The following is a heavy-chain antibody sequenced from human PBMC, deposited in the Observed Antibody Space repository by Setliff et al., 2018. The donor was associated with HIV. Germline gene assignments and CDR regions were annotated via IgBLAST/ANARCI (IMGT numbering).Heavy chain of an antibody. CDR3: ARSRNSYVGGFDF. CDR1: SDSISPYY. CDR2: IYYSGST. J-gene: IGHJ4*02. Sequence: SETLSLTCTVSSDSISPYYWSWIRQPPGRGLEWIGFIYYSGSTNYSPSLKSRVTISLDSSKDQFSLKLSSVTAADTAVYYCARSRNSYVGGFDFWGQGTLVTVSS. D-gene: IGHD3-16*01. V-gene: IGHV4-59*08.